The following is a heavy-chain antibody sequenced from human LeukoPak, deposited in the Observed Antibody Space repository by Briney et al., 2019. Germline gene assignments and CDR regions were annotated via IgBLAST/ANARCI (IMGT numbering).Heavy chain of an antibody. CDR1: GFTFSSYG. D-gene: IGHD1-7*01. V-gene: IGHV3-30*02. J-gene: IGHJ4*02. Sequence: GGSLRLSCAASGFTFSSYGMHWVRQAPGKGLEWVAFIRYDGSNKYYADSVKGRFTISRDNSKNTLYLQMNSLRAEDTAVYYCAKPRGLELTANDYWGQGTLVTVSS. CDR3: AKPRGLELTANDY. CDR2: IRYDGSNK.